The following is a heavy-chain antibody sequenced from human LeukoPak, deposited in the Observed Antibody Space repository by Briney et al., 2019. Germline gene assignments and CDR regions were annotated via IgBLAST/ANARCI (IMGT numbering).Heavy chain of an antibody. CDR2: IYTSGST. CDR3: ARVGVYDYVWGSYRQNHWYFDL. J-gene: IGHJ2*01. V-gene: IGHV4-59*10. CDR1: GGSFSSYY. D-gene: IGHD3-16*02. Sequence: SETLSLTCAVYGGSFSSYYWSWIRQPAGKGLEWIGRIYTSGSTNYNPSLKSRVTMSLETSKNQFSLKLSSVTAADTAVYYCARVGVYDYVWGSYRQNHWYFDLWGRGTLVTVSS.